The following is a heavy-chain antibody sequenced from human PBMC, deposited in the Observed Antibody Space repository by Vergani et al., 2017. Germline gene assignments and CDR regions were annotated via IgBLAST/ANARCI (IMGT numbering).Heavy chain of an antibody. Sequence: EVQLLESGGGLVQPGGSLRLSCAASGFTFSSYAMSWVRQAPGKGLEWVSAISGSGGSTYYADSVKGRFTISRDNSKNTLYLQMDSRRAEDTAVYYCAKVGIAARPNDYWGQGTLVTVSS. D-gene: IGHD6-6*01. J-gene: IGHJ4*02. V-gene: IGHV3-23*01. CDR1: GFTFSSYA. CDR3: AKVGIAARPNDY. CDR2: ISGSGGST.